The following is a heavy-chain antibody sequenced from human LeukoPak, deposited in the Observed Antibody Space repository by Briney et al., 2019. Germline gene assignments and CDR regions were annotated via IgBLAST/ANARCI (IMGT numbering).Heavy chain of an antibody. CDR3: ASTYYYGSGSWYYFDY. CDR1: GGSGSSGSYY. V-gene: IGHV4-61*01. J-gene: IGHJ4*02. Sequence: PSETLSLTCTVSGGSGSSGSYYWSWIRQPPGKGLEWIGYIYYSGSTNYNPSLKSRVTISVDTSKNQFSLKLSSVTAADTAVYYCASTYYYGSGSWYYFDYWGQGTLVTVSS. D-gene: IGHD3-10*01. CDR2: IYYSGST.